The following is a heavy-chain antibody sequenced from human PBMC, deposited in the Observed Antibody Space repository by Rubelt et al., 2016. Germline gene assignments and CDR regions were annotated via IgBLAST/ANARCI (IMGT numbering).Heavy chain of an antibody. CDR1: GGSISSYY. D-gene: IGHD6-13*01. CDR3: AGGGAAAGPFDP. J-gene: IGHJ5*02. V-gene: IGHV4-59*06. Sequence: QVQLQESGPGLVRPSETLSLTCTVSGGSISSYYWSWIRQPPGKGLEWIGYIYYSGSTSYNPSLKSRLTLSVDTSKNQFSLKLNSVTAADTAVYYCAGGGAAAGPFDPWGQGTLVTVSS. CDR2: IYYSGST.